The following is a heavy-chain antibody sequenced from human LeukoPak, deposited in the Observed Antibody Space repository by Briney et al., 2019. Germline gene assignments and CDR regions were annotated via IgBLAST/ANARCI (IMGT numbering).Heavy chain of an antibody. CDR1: GFTFSSYE. V-gene: IGHV3-48*03. J-gene: IGHJ4*02. CDR2: ISSSGSTI. D-gene: IGHD3-9*01. Sequence: PGGSLRLSCAASGFTFSSYEMNWVRQAPGKGLEWVSYISSSGSTIYYADSVKGRFTISRDNAKNSLYLQMNSLRAEDTAVYYCAREGYYDILTGYYRGGYFDYWGQGTLVTVSS. CDR3: AREGYYDILTGYYRGGYFDY.